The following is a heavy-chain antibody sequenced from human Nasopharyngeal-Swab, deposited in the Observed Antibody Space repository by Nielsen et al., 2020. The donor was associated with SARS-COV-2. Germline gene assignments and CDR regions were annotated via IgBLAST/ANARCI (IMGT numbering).Heavy chain of an antibody. Sequence: GSLRLSCAASGFTFSSYGMHWVRQAPGKGLEWVAVISYDGSNKYYADSVKGRFTISRDNSKNTLYLQMNSLRAEDTAVYYCAKGPQYSSGWYYFDYWGQGTLVTVSS. CDR3: AKGPQYSSGWYYFDY. J-gene: IGHJ4*02. CDR1: GFTFSSYG. V-gene: IGHV3-30*18. D-gene: IGHD6-19*01. CDR2: ISYDGSNK.